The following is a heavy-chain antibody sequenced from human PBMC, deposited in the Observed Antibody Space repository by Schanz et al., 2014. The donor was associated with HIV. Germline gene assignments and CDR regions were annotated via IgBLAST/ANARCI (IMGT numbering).Heavy chain of an antibody. Sequence: QVHLVESGGGVVQPGRSLRLSCAASGFTFTDYGMHWVRQAPGKGLEWVASISYDGSNKYFADSVKGRFTISRDNSKKTLYLQMNSLRAEDTAVYYCAKAAVTDYLDYWGQGTLVTVSS. CDR1: GFTFTDYG. J-gene: IGHJ4*02. V-gene: IGHV3-30*18. CDR3: AKAAVTDYLDY. D-gene: IGHD2-21*02. CDR2: ISYDGSNK.